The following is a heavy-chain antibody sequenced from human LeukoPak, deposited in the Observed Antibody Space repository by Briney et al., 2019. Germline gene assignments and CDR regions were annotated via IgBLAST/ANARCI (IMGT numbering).Heavy chain of an antibody. J-gene: IGHJ4*02. D-gene: IGHD3-22*01. CDR1: GFTVSSNY. CDR2: IYSGGST. CDR3: AREDYYDSSGYRGY. V-gene: IGHV3-53*01. Sequence: WGSLRLSCAASGFTVSSNYMSWVRQAPGKGLEWVSVIYSGGSTYYADSVKGRFTISRDNSKNTLYLQMNSLRAEDTAVYYCAREDYYDSSGYRGYWGQGTLVTVSS.